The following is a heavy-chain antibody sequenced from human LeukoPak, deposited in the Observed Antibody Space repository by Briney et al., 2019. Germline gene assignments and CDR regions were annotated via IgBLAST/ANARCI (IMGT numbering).Heavy chain of an antibody. CDR1: GYSISSGYY. Sequence: PSETLSLTCTVSGYSISSGYYWGWIRQPPGKGLEWIGSTYHSGSTYYNPSLKSRVTISVDTSKNQFSLKLSSVTAADTAVYYCARSSGWFGDNWFDPWGQGTLVTVSS. V-gene: IGHV4-38-2*02. J-gene: IGHJ5*02. D-gene: IGHD3-10*01. CDR2: TYHSGST. CDR3: ARSSGWFGDNWFDP.